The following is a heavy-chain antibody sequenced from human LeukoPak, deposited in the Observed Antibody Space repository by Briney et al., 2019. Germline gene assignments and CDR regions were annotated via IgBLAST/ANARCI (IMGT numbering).Heavy chain of an antibody. D-gene: IGHD3-22*01. V-gene: IGHV3-30*02. Sequence: GGSLRLSCAASGFTFSSYGMHWVRQAPGKGLEWVAFIRYDGSNKYYADSVKGRFTTSRDNSKNTLYLQMNSLRAEDTAVYYCAKTMSPYYSDSSGFWGQGTLVTVSS. CDR1: GFTFSSYG. CDR2: IRYDGSNK. J-gene: IGHJ4*02. CDR3: AKTMSPYYSDSSGF.